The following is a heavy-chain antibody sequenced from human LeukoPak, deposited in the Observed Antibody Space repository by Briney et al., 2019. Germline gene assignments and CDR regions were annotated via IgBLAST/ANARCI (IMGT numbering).Heavy chain of an antibody. CDR3: ARAPSVGATSYFDY. CDR1: GGSISSYY. V-gene: IGHV4-59*01. J-gene: IGHJ4*02. Sequence: PSETLSLTCTVSGGSISSYYWSWIRQPPGKGLEWIGYIYYSGSTNYNPSLKSRVTISVDTSKNLFSLKLSSVTAADTAVYYCARAPSVGATSYFDYWGQGTLVTVSS. CDR2: IYYSGST. D-gene: IGHD1-26*01.